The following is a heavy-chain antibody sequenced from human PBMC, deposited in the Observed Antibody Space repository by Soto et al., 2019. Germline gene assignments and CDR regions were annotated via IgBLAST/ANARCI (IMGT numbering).Heavy chain of an antibody. V-gene: IGHV3-74*01. Sequence: PGGSLRLSCAASGFAFVSYWMHWVRQAPGKGLVWVSRISQDGAIATQADSVKGRFTISRDNAKNTLFLQMNSLRADDTAVYYCLRDQRHWNEFADQWGQGTLVTVSS. CDR2: ISQDGAIA. J-gene: IGHJ4*02. D-gene: IGHD1-1*01. CDR1: GFAFVSYW. CDR3: LRDQRHWNEFADQ.